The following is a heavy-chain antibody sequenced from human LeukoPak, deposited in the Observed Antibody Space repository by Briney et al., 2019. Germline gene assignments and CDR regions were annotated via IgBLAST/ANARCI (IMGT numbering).Heavy chain of an antibody. CDR3: AREAMITFGGVIGSNWFDP. CDR1: GGSFSGYY. Sequence: SETLSLTCAVYGGSFSGYYWSWIRQPPGKGLEWIGEINHSGSTNYNPSLKSRVTISVDTSKNQLSLKLSSVTAADTAVYYCAREAMITFGGVIGSNWFDPWGQGTLVTVSS. J-gene: IGHJ5*02. D-gene: IGHD3-16*02. CDR2: INHSGST. V-gene: IGHV4-34*01.